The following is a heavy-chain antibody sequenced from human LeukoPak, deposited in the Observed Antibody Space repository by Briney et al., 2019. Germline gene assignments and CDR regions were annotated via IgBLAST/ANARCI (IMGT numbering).Heavy chain of an antibody. CDR3: AKDATVVTPWAFDY. CDR1: GFTFSSYA. Sequence: GGPLRLSCAASGFTFSSYAMSWVRKAPGKGLEWVSAISGSGGSTYYADSAKGRFTISRDNSKNTLYLQMNSLRAEDTAVYYCAKDATVVTPWAFDYWGQGTLVTVSS. CDR2: ISGSGGST. D-gene: IGHD4-23*01. V-gene: IGHV3-23*01. J-gene: IGHJ4*02.